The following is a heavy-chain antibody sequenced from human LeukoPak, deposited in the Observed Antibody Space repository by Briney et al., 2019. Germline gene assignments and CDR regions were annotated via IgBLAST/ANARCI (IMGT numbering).Heavy chain of an antibody. V-gene: IGHV4-34*01. D-gene: IGHD1-26*01. CDR1: GGAFSGYY. J-gene: IGHJ4*02. Sequence: PSETLSLTCAVYGGAFSGYYWSWIPQPPGKGLERIGEINHSGSTNYNPSLKSPVTISVDTSKNQFSLKLSSVTAADTAVYYCARGLGYYFDYWGQGTLVTVSS. CDR2: INHSGST. CDR3: ARGLGYYFDY.